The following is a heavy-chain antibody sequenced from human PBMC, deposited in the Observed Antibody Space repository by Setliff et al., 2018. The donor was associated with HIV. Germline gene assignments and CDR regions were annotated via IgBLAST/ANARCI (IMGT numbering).Heavy chain of an antibody. CDR1: GYTFTRYF. Sequence: ASVKVSCKASGYTFTRYFMHCVRQAPGQGLEWLGMINSNNGGTKYAQNFQGRVTMTRDTSITTAYMELSRLISDDTAVYYCAREERYYDGKGALDYWGQGTLVTVSS. CDR3: AREERYYDGKGALDY. D-gene: IGHD3-22*01. J-gene: IGHJ4*02. V-gene: IGHV1-2*02. CDR2: INSNNGGT.